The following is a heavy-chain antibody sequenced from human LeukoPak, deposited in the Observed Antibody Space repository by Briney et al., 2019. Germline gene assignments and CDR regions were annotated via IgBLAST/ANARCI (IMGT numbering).Heavy chain of an antibody. CDR1: GYTLTELS. Sequence: GASVKVSCKVSGYTLTELSMHWVRQAPGKGLEWMGGFDPEDGETIYAQKFQGRVTMTRNTSISTAYMELSSLRSEDTAVYYCARGRVDFWSGYSDLDYWGQGTLVTVSS. CDR2: FDPEDGET. D-gene: IGHD3-3*01. J-gene: IGHJ4*02. CDR3: ARGRVDFWSGYSDLDY. V-gene: IGHV1-24*01.